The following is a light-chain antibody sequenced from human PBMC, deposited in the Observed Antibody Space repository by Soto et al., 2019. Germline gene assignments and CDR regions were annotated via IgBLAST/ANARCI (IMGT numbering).Light chain of an antibody. Sequence: DIHMTQSPSSLSVSVGDRVTITCRTSQNINAWLAWYQQRPGQAPKLLIYDASTVQSGVPSRFSGSGSGTEFTLTISRLQPDDFATYFCHSRAFGQGTRLEIK. CDR2: DAS. CDR3: HSRA. J-gene: IGKJ5*01. V-gene: IGKV1-5*01. CDR1: QNINAW.